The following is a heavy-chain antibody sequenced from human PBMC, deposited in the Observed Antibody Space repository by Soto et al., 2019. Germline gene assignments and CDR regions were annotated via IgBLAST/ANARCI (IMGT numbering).Heavy chain of an antibody. V-gene: IGHV1-69*01. CDR2: IIPIFGTA. CDR1: GGTFSSYS. D-gene: IGHD1-26*01. CDR3: ARDGGRHSRGIDY. Sequence: QVQLVQSGAEVKKPGSSVKVSCKASGGTFSSYSINWVRQAPGQGLEWMGEIIPIFGTANYAQKFQGRVTITADESTSTAYMELSSLRSEDTAVHYCARDGGRHSRGIDYWGQGTLVTVSS. J-gene: IGHJ4*02.